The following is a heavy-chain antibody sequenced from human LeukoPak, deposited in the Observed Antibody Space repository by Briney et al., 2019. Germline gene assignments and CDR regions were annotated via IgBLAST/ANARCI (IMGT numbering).Heavy chain of an antibody. V-gene: IGHV1-2*02. CDR2: INPNSGGT. CDR1: GYTFTGYY. D-gene: IGHD2-2*01. CDR3: ARVGGKLGYCTSTSCPNWFDP. J-gene: IGHJ5*02. Sequence: ASVKVSCKASGYTFTGYYMHWVRQAPGQGLEWMGWINPNSGGTNHAQRFQGRVTMTRDTSISTAYMELSRLRSDDTAVYYCARVGGKLGYCTSTSCPNWFDPWGQGTLVTVSS.